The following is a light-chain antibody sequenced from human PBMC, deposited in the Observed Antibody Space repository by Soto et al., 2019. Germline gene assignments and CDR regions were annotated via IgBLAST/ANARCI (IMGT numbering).Light chain of an antibody. CDR3: QSYDSSLSGFYV. CDR2: GNS. CDR1: SSNIGAGYD. Sequence: QSVLTQPPSVSGAPGQRVTISCTGSSSNIGAGYDVHWYQQLPGTAPKLLIYGNSNRPSGVPDRFSGSKSGTSASLAITGLQAEDEADYYCQSYDSSLSGFYVFGTGTMVTVL. V-gene: IGLV1-40*01. J-gene: IGLJ1*01.